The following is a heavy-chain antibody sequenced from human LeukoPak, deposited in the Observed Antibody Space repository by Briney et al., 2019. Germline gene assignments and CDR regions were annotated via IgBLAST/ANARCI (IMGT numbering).Heavy chain of an antibody. Sequence: SGPTLVNPTQTLTLTCTFSGFSLSTRVMCVRWIRQPPGKALEWLARIDWDDDKYYSTSLKTRLTISQDTSKNQVVLTMTNMDPVDTATYYCARMTYTSSWYGYYHMDVWGKGTTVTISS. CDR2: IDWDDDK. J-gene: IGHJ6*03. D-gene: IGHD6-13*01. CDR3: ARMTYTSSWYGYYHMDV. V-gene: IGHV2-70*11. CDR1: GFSLSTRVMC.